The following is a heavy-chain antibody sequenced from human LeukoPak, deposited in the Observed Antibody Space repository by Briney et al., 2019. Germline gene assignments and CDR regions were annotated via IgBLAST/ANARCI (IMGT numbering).Heavy chain of an antibody. CDR3: ARVSRLSTLFCDY. J-gene: IGHJ4*02. CDR1: GVSFNSYC. Sequence: SETLSLTCAVSGVSFNSYCWSWIRQPPGKGLKWVGYVSYSGSTNYNPSLERRPTLSVATSKNQSSLRVNSVTAADTAVYCCARVSRLSTLFCDYWGQGILVSVSS. CDR2: VSYSGST. D-gene: IGHD6-13*01. V-gene: IGHV4-59*01.